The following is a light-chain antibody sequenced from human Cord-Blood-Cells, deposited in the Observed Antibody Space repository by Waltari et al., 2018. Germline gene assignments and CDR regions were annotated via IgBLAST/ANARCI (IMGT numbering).Light chain of an antibody. CDR3: CSYAGSSFYV. Sequence: QSALTQPASVSGSPGQSTTISCTGTSRDVGRYNLVSWYQQHPGKAPKLMIYEGSKRPSGVSNRFSGSKSGNTASLTISGLQAEDEADYYCCSYAGSSFYVFGTGTKVTVL. CDR1: SRDVGRYNL. J-gene: IGLJ1*01. CDR2: EGS. V-gene: IGLV2-23*01.